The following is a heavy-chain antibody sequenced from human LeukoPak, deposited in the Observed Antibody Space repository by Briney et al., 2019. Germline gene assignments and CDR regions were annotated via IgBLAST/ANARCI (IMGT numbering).Heavy chain of an antibody. J-gene: IGHJ5*02. V-gene: IGHV4-39*01. CDR1: GGSISSSSYY. CDR2: IYYSGST. D-gene: IGHD4-17*01. CDR3: ARGIRSFLTPGHWFDP. Sequence: SETLSLTCTVSGGSISSSSYYWGWIRQPPGKGLEWIGSIYYSGSTYYNPSLKSRVTISVDTSKNQFSLKLNSVTAADTAVYYCARGIRSFLTPGHWFDPWGQGTLVTVSS.